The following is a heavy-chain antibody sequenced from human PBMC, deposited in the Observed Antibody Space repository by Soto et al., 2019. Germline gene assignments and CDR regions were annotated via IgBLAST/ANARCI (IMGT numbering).Heavy chain of an antibody. Sequence: SSETLSLTCTVSGDSMTSSSHYWSWIRQPPGKRLEWLGYIYSSGFTTYNPSLKGRLTISVDTSKNQFSLRLSYVTSADTAVYYCARGGAPYNWFVPWGQGTLVTVSS. V-gene: IGHV4-61*01. CDR2: IYSSGFT. D-gene: IGHD3-16*01. J-gene: IGHJ5*02. CDR3: ARGGAPYNWFVP. CDR1: GDSMTSSSHY.